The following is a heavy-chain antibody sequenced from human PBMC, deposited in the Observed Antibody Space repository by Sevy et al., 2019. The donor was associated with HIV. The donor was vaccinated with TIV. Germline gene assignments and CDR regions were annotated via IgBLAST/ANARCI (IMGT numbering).Heavy chain of an antibody. V-gene: IGHV3-30-3*01. CDR3: AKGVRSSGWYEYFQH. D-gene: IGHD6-19*01. CDR1: GFTFSSYA. Sequence: GGSLRLSCAASGFTFSSYAMHWVRQAPGKGLEWVAVISYDGSNKYYADSVKGRFTISGDNSKNTLYLQMNSLRAEDTAVYYCAKGVRSSGWYEYFQHWGQGTLVTVSS. CDR2: ISYDGSNK. J-gene: IGHJ1*01.